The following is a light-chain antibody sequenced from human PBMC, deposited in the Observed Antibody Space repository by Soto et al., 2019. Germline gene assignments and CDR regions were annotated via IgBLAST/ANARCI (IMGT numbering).Light chain of an antibody. J-gene: IGKJ1*01. CDR1: QAIDTY. CDR2: AAS. CDR3: QKYNSAPWT. Sequence: DIQLTQSPSFLSASVGDRVTITCRASQAIDTYLAWYQQKPGKVPKLLIYAASTLQSGVPSRFSGSGSGTDFTLTISSLQPEDVATYYCQKYNSAPWTFGQGTKVEIK. V-gene: IGKV1-27*01.